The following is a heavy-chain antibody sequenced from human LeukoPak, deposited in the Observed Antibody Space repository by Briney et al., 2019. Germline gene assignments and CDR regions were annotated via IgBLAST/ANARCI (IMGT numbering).Heavy chain of an antibody. J-gene: IGHJ3*02. CDR3: ARDRAGVFDI. CDR1: GFTFSSSE. V-gene: IGHV3-48*03. CDR2: ISSSGSTI. Sequence: AGYLRLSCAASGFTFSSSEMNWVRQAPGKGLEWVLYISSSGSTIYYADSVKGRFTISRDNAKNSLYLQMNSLRAEDTAVYYCARDRAGVFDIWGQGTMVTVSS. D-gene: IGHD3-10*01.